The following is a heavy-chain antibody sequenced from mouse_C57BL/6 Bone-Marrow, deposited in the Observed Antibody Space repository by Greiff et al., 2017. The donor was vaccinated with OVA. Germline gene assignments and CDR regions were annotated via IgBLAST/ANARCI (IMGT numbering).Heavy chain of an antibody. J-gene: IGHJ4*01. CDR1: GYTFTSYD. D-gene: IGHD2-1*01. CDR2: IYPRDGST. V-gene: IGHV1-85*01. Sequence: QVQLQQSGPELVKPGASVKLSCKASGYTFTSYDINWVKQRPGQGLEWIGWIYPRDGSTKYNEKFKGKATLTVDTSSSTAYMELHSLTSEDSAVYFCARYANYLYYYAMDYWGQGTSVTVSS. CDR3: ARYANYLYYYAMDY.